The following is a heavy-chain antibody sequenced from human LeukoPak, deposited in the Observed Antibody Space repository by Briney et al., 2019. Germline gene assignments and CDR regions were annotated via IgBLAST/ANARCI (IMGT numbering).Heavy chain of an antibody. D-gene: IGHD5-24*01. CDR3: ARARFGYNRGPFDY. CDR2: ISYDGSNK. V-gene: IGHV3-30-3*01. J-gene: IGHJ4*02. CDR1: GFTFSTST. Sequence: GGSLRLSCAASGFTFSTSTMNWVRQAPGKGLEWVAFISYDGSNKHYADPVKGRFTISRDNSKNTLYLQMNSLRPEDTAVYYCARARFGYNRGPFDYWGQGILVTVSS.